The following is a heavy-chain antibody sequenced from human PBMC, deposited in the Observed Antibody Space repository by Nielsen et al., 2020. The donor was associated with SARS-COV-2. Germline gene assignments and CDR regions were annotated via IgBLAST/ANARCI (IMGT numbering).Heavy chain of an antibody. CDR1: GFTFSDYG. CDR3: AKDFWSSPNQVGPDY. J-gene: IGHJ4*02. V-gene: IGHV3-30*18. Sequence: GESLKISCAASGFTFSDYGIHWVRQAPGRGLEWMAIISRDASRTYYVDSVKGRFTVSRDNSKNTVYLQMSSLRPEDTALYYCAKDFWSSPNQVGPDYWGQGTLVTVSS. D-gene: IGHD3-3*01. CDR2: ISRDASRT.